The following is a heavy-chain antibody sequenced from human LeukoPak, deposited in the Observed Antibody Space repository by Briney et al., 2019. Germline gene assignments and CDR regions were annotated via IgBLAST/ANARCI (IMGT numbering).Heavy chain of an antibody. CDR3: ARVPDSSGYYSAAFDI. V-gene: IGHV4-31*03. Sequence: SETLSLTCTASGGPISSGSYYWSWIRLLPGKGLEWIEYIYYSVNTYYNPSLKTRVTISLDTSTNQFSLKLTSVTAPDTAVYYCARVPDSSGYYSAAFDIWGHGTMVTVSS. J-gene: IGHJ3*02. CDR1: GGPISSGSYY. CDR2: IYYSVNT. D-gene: IGHD3-22*01.